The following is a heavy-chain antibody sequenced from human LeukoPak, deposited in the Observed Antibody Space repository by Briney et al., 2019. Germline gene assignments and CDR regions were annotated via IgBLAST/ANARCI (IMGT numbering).Heavy chain of an antibody. CDR3: ARDYCSSTSCYDY. J-gene: IGHJ4*02. Sequence: GGSLRLSCAASGFTFSSYGMHWVRQAPGKGLEWVAVISYDGSNKYYADSVKGRFTISRDNSKNTAYLQMNSLRAEDTALYYCARDYCSSTSCYDYWGQGTMVTVSS. V-gene: IGHV3-30*03. D-gene: IGHD2-2*01. CDR1: GFTFSSYG. CDR2: ISYDGSNK.